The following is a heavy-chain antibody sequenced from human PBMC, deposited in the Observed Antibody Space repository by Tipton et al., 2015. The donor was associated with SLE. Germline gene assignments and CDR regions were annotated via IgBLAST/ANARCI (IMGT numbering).Heavy chain of an antibody. CDR3: AGGDVD. V-gene: IGHV4-4*07. CDR1: GDSITSYY. J-gene: IGHJ4*02. CDR2: VYSSGSA. Sequence: TLSLTCSVSGDSITSYYWRWFRQSTGRGLEWIGRVYSSGSANYNPALISRVSMSVDISKNQFFLTLRSVTAADPAVYFCAGGDVDWGQGTLVTVSS. D-gene: IGHD3-16*01.